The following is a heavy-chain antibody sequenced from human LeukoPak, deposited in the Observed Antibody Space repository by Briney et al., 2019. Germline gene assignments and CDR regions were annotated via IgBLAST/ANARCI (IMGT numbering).Heavy chain of an antibody. Sequence: SETLSLTCTVSGGSISSYYWSWIRQPPGKGLEWIGYIYYSGSTNYNPSLKSRVTISVDTSKNQFSLKLSSVTAADTAVYYCARASTPLYYYGMDAWGQGTTVTVSS. CDR2: IYYSGST. CDR1: GGSISSYY. J-gene: IGHJ6*02. CDR3: ARASTPLYYYGMDA. V-gene: IGHV4-59*01.